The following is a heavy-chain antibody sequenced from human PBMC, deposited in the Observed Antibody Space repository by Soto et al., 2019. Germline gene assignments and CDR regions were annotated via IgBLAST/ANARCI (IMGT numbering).Heavy chain of an antibody. J-gene: IGHJ3*02. D-gene: IGHD5-12*01. CDR1: GFTFSDHF. CDR3: AKDQRRVLGGYEGAFDI. Sequence: GGSLRLSCAVSGFTFSDHFMDWVRQAPGKGLEWVGRSRNKAYSYTTEYAASVKGRFTISRDDSENSLYLQMNSLKTEDTAVYYCAKDQRRVLGGYEGAFDISGQGTMVTVSS. CDR2: SRNKAYSYTT. V-gene: IGHV3-72*01.